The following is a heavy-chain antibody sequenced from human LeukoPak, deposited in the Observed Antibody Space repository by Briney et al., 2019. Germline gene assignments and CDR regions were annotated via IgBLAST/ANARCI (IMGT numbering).Heavy chain of an antibody. CDR3: ARDSLLRGSGWDYWYFDL. V-gene: IGHV4-61*01. Sequence: PSETLSLTCTVSGGSVSNGNYYWSWIRQPPGKGLEWIGNMHYSGSTNYNPSLKSRVTISVDTSMNQLSLLLTSATAADTAVYYCARDSLLRGSGWDYWYFDLWAVVPWSLSPQ. D-gene: IGHD6-25*01. J-gene: IGHJ2*01. CDR2: MHYSGST. CDR1: GGSVSNGNYY.